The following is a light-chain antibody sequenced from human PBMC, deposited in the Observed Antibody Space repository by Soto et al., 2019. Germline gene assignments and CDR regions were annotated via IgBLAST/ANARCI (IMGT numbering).Light chain of an antibody. CDR2: AAS. V-gene: IGKV1-27*01. J-gene: IGKJ5*01. CDR3: QKYSSVIT. CDR1: QGMSTF. Sequence: DIQMTQSPSSLSASVGDRVTITCRASQGMSTFLAWYQQKPGKVPKLLISAASTMQSGVPTRFSGSGSGTDFPLTITSLQPEDVATYYFQKYSSVITFGQGTRLEIK.